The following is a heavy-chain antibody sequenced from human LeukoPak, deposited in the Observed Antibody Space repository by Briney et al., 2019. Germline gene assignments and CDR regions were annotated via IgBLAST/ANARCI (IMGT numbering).Heavy chain of an antibody. CDR2: ISSSSYI. D-gene: IGHD2-8*02. V-gene: IGHV3-21*01. J-gene: IGHJ4*02. CDR1: GFTFSSYS. CDR3: ARDTDYFDY. Sequence: PGGSLRHSCAASGFTFSSYSMNSVRQAPGKGLEWVSSISSSSYIYYADSVKGRFTISRDNAKNSLYLQMNSLRAEDTAVYYCARDTDYFDYWAQGTRVSVPS.